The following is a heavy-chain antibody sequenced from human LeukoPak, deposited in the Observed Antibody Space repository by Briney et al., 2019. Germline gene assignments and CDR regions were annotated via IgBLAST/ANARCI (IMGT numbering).Heavy chain of an antibody. CDR2: IRYDGSNK. Sequence: PGGSLRLSCAASGFTFSSYGMHWVRQAPGKGLEWVAFIRYDGSNKYYADSVKGRFTISRDNSKNTLYLQMNSLRAEDTAVYYCAKDLGDWLHYYCFDYWGQGTLVTVSS. CDR1: GFTFSSYG. J-gene: IGHJ4*02. CDR3: AKDLGDWLHYYCFDY. D-gene: IGHD3/OR15-3a*01. V-gene: IGHV3-30*02.